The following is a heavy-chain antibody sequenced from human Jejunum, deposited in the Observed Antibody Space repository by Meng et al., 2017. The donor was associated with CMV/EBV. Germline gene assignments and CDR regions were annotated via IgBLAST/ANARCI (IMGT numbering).Heavy chain of an antibody. CDR3: ARDTTYCSVTTCPPVSDQHYYGVDV. D-gene: IGHD2-2*01. J-gene: IGHJ6*02. V-gene: IGHV3-30-3*01. CDR2: ISFDQDHT. Sequence: APGTALEWVAVISFDQDHTYYADSADSVKGRFTISRDISKNPLYLPMHSLRPEDTAVYYCARDTTYCSVTTCPPVSDQHYYGVDVWGQGTTVTVSS.